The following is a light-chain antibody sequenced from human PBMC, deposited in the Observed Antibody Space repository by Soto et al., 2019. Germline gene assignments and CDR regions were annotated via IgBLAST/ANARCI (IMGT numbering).Light chain of an antibody. CDR2: NDS. CDR1: SSNVGYYNY. Sequence: QSALTQPRSVSGSPGQSVTISCTGTSSNVGYYNYVSWYQQHPGKVPKLMIYNDSKRPSGVPDRFSGSKSGNTASLTISGLQAEDEADYYCCSYSGSYTEVFGRGTKLTVL. J-gene: IGLJ2*01. V-gene: IGLV2-11*01. CDR3: CSYSGSYTEV.